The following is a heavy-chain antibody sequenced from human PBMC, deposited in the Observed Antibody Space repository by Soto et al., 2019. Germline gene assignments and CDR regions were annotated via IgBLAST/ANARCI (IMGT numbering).Heavy chain of an antibody. J-gene: IGHJ5*02. CDR2: ISPGGRYT. CDR3: GTGGGSGVLDP. D-gene: IGHD2-15*01. V-gene: IGHV3-11*03. Sequence: EVSLRLSCATSGFTFSDHYMTWIRQALGKRLELISYISPGGRYTNYGDSLKCRFIMSRDNAKNALFRQVNYLRDQDTAVSYFGTGGGSGVLDPWRPGTLFSVSS. CDR1: GFTFSDHY.